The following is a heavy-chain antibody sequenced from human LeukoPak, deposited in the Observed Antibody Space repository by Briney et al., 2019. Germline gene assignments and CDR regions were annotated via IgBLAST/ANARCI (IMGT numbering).Heavy chain of an antibody. J-gene: IGHJ4*02. V-gene: IGHV4-59*01. CDR1: GRSINSYY. CDR3: ATDGRSLGVTTVTRGFDY. Sequence: NASETLSLTCTVSGRSINSYYWSWIRQPPGEGLEWIGYIYYTGSTNDNPSLKSRATISIDTSNNQFSLKLTSVTAADTAVYYCATDGRSLGVTTVTRGFDYWGQGILVSVSS. CDR2: IYYTGST. D-gene: IGHD4-17*01.